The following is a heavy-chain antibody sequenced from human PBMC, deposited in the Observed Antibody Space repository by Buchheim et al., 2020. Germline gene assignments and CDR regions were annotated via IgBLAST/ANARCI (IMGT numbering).Heavy chain of an antibody. D-gene: IGHD5-18*01. CDR2: ISSSGSTI. CDR3: ARDNLAPTAMVKIRYYGMDV. CDR1: GFTFSSYE. Sequence: EVQLVESGGGLVQPGGSLRLSCAASGFTFSSYEMNWVRQAPGKGLEWVSYISSSGSTIYYADSVKGRFTISRDNAKNSLYLQMNSLRAEDTAVYYCARDNLAPTAMVKIRYYGMDVWGQGTT. V-gene: IGHV3-48*03. J-gene: IGHJ6*02.